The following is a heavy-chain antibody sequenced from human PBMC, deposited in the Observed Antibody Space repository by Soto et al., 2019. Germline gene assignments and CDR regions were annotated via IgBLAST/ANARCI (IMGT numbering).Heavy chain of an antibody. CDR3: ARDPLRGYSYGHFDH. D-gene: IGHD5-18*01. CDR1: GYTLIMYY. CDR2: INPSGGST. V-gene: IGHV1-46*01. Sequence: ASVKVSCKASGYTLIMYYIHWMRQAPGQWLELMGLINPSGGSTTYAQKFQGRVTMTRDTSTSTVYMDLSSLRSEDTAVYYCARDPLRGYSYGHFDHWGQGTLVTVSS. J-gene: IGHJ4*02.